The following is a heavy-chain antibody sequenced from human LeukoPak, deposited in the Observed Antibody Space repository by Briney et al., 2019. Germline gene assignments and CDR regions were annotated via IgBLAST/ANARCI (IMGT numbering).Heavy chain of an antibody. J-gene: IGHJ4*02. CDR3: ARGLGDFDGDGDTNPFDY. CDR1: GYTFNAYY. CDR2: INPNSAGT. D-gene: IGHD2-21*02. V-gene: IGHV1-2*02. Sequence: ASVKVSCKASGYTFNAYYMHWVRQAPGQRPEWVGWINPNSAGTNYAQKFQGRVTVTRDTSISTTFMELSGLRSDDAAVYYCARGLGDFDGDGDTNPFDYWGQGTLVTVSS.